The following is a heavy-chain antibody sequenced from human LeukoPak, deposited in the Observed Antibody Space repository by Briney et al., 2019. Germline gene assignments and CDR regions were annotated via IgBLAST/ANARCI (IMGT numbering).Heavy chain of an antibody. CDR2: ISYDGSNK. CDR1: GFTFSSYG. V-gene: IGHV3-30*18. J-gene: IGHJ4*02. D-gene: IGHD3-10*01. CDR3: AKASWFGELFPQGY. Sequence: GGSLRLSCAASGFTFSSYGMHCVRQAPGKGLEWVAVISYDGSNKYYADSVKGRFTISRDNSKNTLYLQMNSLRAEDTAVYYCAKASWFGELFPQGYWGQGTLVTVSS.